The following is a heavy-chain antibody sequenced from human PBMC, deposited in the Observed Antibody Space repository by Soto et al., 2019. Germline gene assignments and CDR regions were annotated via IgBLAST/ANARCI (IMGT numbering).Heavy chain of an antibody. CDR3: AKDRTTTGTTVRFDP. Sequence: GSLRLSCAASGFTFSSYAMSWVRQAPGKGLEWVSTISGSGGSTYYADSVKGRFTISRDNSKNTLYLQVNSLRAEDTAVYYCAKDRTTTGTTVRFDPWGQGTLVTAPQ. CDR2: ISGSGGST. J-gene: IGHJ5*02. V-gene: IGHV3-23*01. CDR1: GFTFSSYA. D-gene: IGHD1-1*01.